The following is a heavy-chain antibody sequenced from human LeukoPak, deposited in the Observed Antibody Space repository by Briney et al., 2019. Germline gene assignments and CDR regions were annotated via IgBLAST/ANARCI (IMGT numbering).Heavy chain of an antibody. CDR1: GGSISRGGYY. CDR2: IYYSGIT. V-gene: IGHV4-31*03. D-gene: IGHD4-4*01. J-gene: IGHJ4*02. Sequence: SETLSLTCTVSGGSISRGGYYWRWLRQHPGKGLEWIGYIYYSGITYYHPSLKSRVTISVDTSKNQFSLKLSSVTDADTAVYYCARARAVTNKISLYFDYWGQGTLVTVSS. CDR3: ARARAVTNKISLYFDY.